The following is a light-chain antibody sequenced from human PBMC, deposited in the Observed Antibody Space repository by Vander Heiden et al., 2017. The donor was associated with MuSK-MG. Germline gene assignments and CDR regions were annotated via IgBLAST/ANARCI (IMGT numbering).Light chain of an antibody. CDR2: WAS. CDR3: QQYFNIPPT. J-gene: IGKJ4*01. CDR1: QSLFYSSNNKNY. V-gene: IGKV4-1*01. Sequence: DVVMTQSPESLPVALGERATITCKSSQSLFYSSNNKNYLAWYQQRPGKPPKLLIYWASTRESGVPDRFSGSGSGTDFTLTISSLQAEDVAIYSCQQYFNIPPTFGGGTKVEIK.